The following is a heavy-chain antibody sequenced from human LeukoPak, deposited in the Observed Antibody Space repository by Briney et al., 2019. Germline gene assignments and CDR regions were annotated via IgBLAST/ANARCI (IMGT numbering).Heavy chain of an antibody. Sequence: PGGSLRLSCAASGFTLSDHWVYWVRQAPGEGLVWVSRINGDGSGTSHADSVKGRFTISRDSAKNTVYLQMNSLRVEDTAVYYCTRDIRYVAFDIWGPGTTVTVSS. CDR3: TRDIRYVAFDI. CDR1: GFTLSDHW. D-gene: IGHD2-2*01. CDR2: INGDGSGT. V-gene: IGHV3-74*01. J-gene: IGHJ3*02.